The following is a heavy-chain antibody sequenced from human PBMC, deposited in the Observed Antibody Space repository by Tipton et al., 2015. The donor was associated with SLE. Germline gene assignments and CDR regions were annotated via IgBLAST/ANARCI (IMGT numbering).Heavy chain of an antibody. CDR2: ISDDGSAI. D-gene: IGHD6-6*01. CDR1: GFTFRDYY. Sequence: SLRLSCAASGFTFRDYYMTWIRQAPGKGLEWISFISDDGSAIYYADSVKGRFTISRDNTKNSLFLQMNSLRVEDTAVYYCARESKKQLIDYWGQGTLVTVSS. V-gene: IGHV3-11*04. CDR3: ARESKKQLIDY. J-gene: IGHJ4*02.